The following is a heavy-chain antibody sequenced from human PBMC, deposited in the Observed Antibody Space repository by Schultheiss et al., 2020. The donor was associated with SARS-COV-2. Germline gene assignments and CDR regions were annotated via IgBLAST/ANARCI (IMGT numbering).Heavy chain of an antibody. V-gene: IGHV3-30-3*01. D-gene: IGHD4-17*01. CDR2: IWYDGSNK. CDR1: GFTFSNAW. J-gene: IGHJ6*02. Sequence: GGSLRLSCAASGFTFSNAWMNWVRQATGKGLEWVAVIWYDGSNKYYADSVKGRFTISRDNSKNTLYLQMNSLRAEDTAVYYCASLDYGDYDHYGMDVWGQGTTVTVSS. CDR3: ASLDYGDYDHYGMDV.